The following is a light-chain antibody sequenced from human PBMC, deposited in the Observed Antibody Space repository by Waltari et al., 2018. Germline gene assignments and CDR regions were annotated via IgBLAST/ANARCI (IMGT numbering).Light chain of an antibody. Sequence: QLVLTQSPSASASLGASVKLTCTLSSGHSSNVVAWLPQRPEKGPRYLMKVNSDGSHSRGAEIPDRFSGSSSGAERYLTISNLQSEDEADYYCQTGGHGTWVFGGGTGLTVV. V-gene: IGLV4-69*01. J-gene: IGLJ3*02. CDR1: SGHSSNV. CDR2: VNSDGSH. CDR3: QTGGHGTWV.